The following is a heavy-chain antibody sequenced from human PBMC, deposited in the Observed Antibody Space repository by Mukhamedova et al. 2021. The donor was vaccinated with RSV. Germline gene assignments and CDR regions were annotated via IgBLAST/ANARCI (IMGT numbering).Heavy chain of an antibody. J-gene: IGHJ4*02. Sequence: VRQAPGQGLEWMGIINPSGGSTSYAQKFQGRVTMTRDTSTSTVYMELSSLRSEDTAMYYCARWGGGQLRYFDYWGQGTLVTVSS. CDR3: ARWGGGQLRYFDY. V-gene: IGHV1-46*01. CDR2: INPSGGST. D-gene: IGHD1-1*01.